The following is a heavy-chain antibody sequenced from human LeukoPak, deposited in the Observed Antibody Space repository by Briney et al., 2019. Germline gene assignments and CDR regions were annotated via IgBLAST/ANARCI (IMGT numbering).Heavy chain of an antibody. D-gene: IGHD2-15*01. Sequence: ASVKVSCKVSGYTLTELSMHWVRQAPGKGLEWMGGFDPEDGETIYAQKFQGRVTMTEDASTDTAYMELSSLRSEDTAVYYCARGGYCSGRSCYSFLDYWGQGTLVTVSS. CDR3: ARGGYCSGRSCYSFLDY. CDR2: FDPEDGET. V-gene: IGHV1-24*01. CDR1: GYTLTELS. J-gene: IGHJ4*02.